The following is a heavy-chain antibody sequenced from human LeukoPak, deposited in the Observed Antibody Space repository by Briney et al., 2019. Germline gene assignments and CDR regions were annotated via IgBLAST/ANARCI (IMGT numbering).Heavy chain of an antibody. Sequence: GGSLRLSCAASGFTFSSYGMSWVRRAPGQGPEWVSGISGSGGNTYYADSVKGRFTISRDNSQNTLYLQMNTLRAEDTAVYYCAKVVSGYHFDYWGQGTLVTVSS. CDR2: ISGSGGNT. CDR1: GFTFSSYG. J-gene: IGHJ4*02. D-gene: IGHD5-12*01. CDR3: AKVVSGYHFDY. V-gene: IGHV3-23*01.